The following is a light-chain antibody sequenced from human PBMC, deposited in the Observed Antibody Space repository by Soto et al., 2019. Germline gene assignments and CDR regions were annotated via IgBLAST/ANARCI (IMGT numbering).Light chain of an antibody. V-gene: IGKV1-33*01. CDR3: QQYDDFPYT. J-gene: IGKJ2*01. Sequence: DIQMTQSPSSLSASVGDRVTITCQASQDINKNLNWYQQKPGKAPKLLIFDASNLEIGVPSRISGSGSGTDFTFTINSLQPEDIATYFCQQYDDFPYTFGQGTKLKIK. CDR2: DAS. CDR1: QDINKN.